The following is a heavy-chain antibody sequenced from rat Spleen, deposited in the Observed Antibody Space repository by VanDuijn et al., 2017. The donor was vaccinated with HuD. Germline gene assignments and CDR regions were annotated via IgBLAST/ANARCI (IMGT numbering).Heavy chain of an antibody. CDR1: GFTFNSYD. Sequence: EVQLVESGGALVQPGRSLKLSCAASGFTFNSYDMAWVRQAPTKGLEWVASISPSGGSTYYRDSMKGRFTVSRDNAKSTLYLLMDSLRSEDTATYFCVRQDTSGYSNWFAYWGQGTLVTVSS. CDR2: ISPSGGST. J-gene: IGHJ3*01. D-gene: IGHD4-3*01. CDR3: VRQDTSGYSNWFAY. V-gene: IGHV5-25*01.